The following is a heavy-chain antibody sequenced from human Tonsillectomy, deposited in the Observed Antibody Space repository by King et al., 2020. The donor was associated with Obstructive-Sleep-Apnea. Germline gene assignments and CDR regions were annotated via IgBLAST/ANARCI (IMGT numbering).Heavy chain of an antibody. CDR2: ISGSGGRT. V-gene: IGHV3-23*04. J-gene: IGHJ3*01. CDR3: AKGDNYYDSSDYSDAFDV. Sequence: VQLVESGGGLVQPGGSLRLSCLAAGFTFSSYAMSWVRQAPGKGLEWVSAISGSGGRTYYADSVKGRFTPSRDNSKNTLYLQMNPLRAEDTAVYYCAKGDNYYDSSDYSDAFDVWGQGTLVTVSS. CDR1: GFTFSSYA. D-gene: IGHD3-22*01.